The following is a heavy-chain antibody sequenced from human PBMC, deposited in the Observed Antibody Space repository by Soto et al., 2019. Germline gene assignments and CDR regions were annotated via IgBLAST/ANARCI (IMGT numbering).Heavy chain of an antibody. CDR2: ASYDGTNK. CDR1: GIRVKSFV. CDR3: ARWGTTGGFDL. J-gene: IGHJ4*02. V-gene: IGHV3-30*19. D-gene: IGHD3-16*01. Sequence: QLQLLESGGGGVQPGTSLRLSCAASGIRVKSFVMHWVRQAPGKGLELVAFASYDGTNKYYGESVKDRFTVCRDNSQNALLLHMGLLRPKDTALYYCARWGTTGGFDLRGQGTLVSVSS.